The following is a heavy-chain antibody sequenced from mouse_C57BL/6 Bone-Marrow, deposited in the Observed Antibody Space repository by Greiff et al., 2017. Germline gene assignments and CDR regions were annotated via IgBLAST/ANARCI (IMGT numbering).Heavy chain of an antibody. Sequence: EVQLQQSGAELVRPGASVKLSCTASGFNFKDDYMHWVKQRPEQGLEWIGWIDPENGDTEYASKIQGKATITADTSSNTAYLQLSSLTSEDTAVYYCTTLRRGYWYFDVWGTGTTVTVSS. J-gene: IGHJ1*03. CDR1: GFNFKDDY. CDR2: IDPENGDT. D-gene: IGHD2-12*01. CDR3: TTLRRGYWYFDV. V-gene: IGHV14-4*01.